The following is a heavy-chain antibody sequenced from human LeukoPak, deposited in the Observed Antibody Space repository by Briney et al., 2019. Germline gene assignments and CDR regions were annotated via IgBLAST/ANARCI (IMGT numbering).Heavy chain of an antibody. CDR1: GFTFSSYD. J-gene: IGHJ5*02. D-gene: IGHD2-8*02. V-gene: IGHV3-49*04. CDR2: IRSKAYGGTT. CDR3: TVQVVPSYNWFDP. Sequence: PGGSLRLSCAASGFTFSSYDMSWVRQAPGKGLEWIGLIRSKAYGGTTEYAASVKGRFTISRDDSKSIAYVQMNSLKTEDTAVYHCTVQVVPSYNWFDPWGQGTLVTVSS.